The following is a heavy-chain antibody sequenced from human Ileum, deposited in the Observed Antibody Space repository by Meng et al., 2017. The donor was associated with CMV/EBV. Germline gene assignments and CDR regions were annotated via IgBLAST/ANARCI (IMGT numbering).Heavy chain of an antibody. V-gene: IGHV3-11*01. CDR3: ARRNGYNRGDY. CDR1: GFTFSDYY. J-gene: IGHJ4*02. Sequence: SCGGSGFTFSDYYLSCIRQAPGKGLEWLSYISNSGNTIYYADSVKGRFTISRDNVKSSLYLQMNSLRAEDTAIYYCARRNGYNRGDYWGQGTLVTVSS. CDR2: ISNSGNTI. D-gene: IGHD5-24*01.